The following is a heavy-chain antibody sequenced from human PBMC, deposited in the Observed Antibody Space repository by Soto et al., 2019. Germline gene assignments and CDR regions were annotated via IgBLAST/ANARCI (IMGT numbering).Heavy chain of an antibody. CDR2: IYYTGTT. Sequence: SETLSLACTVSGGSSRDYYWGWVGQSPGKGLEWIGYIYYTGTTKYDPSLKSRVTISVDTSKNQVSLKLSSVTAADPAVYWCASDGNIAAAGMGFAYWGQGTLVTVS. V-gene: IGHV4-59*01. CDR1: GGSSRDYY. J-gene: IGHJ4*02. D-gene: IGHD6-13*01. CDR3: ASDGNIAAAGMGFAY.